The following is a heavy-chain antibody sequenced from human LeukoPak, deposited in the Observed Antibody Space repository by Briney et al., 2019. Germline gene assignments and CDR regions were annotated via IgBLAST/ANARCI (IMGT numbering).Heavy chain of an antibody. CDR1: GSTFTIYY. CDR3: VRGALSIAALKPFGYFYL. J-gene: IGHJ2*01. V-gene: IGHV1-46*01. D-gene: IGHD6-6*01. CDR2: INPSGGST. Sequence: ASVNLSCSAAGSTFTIYYLHWVRLGPGPGLERMGIINPSGGSTSYDKTFQGRVTMTRATSTNTDYMQLLSLRSEDTAVLYCVRGALSIAALKPFGYFYLWGGGTLVTVSS.